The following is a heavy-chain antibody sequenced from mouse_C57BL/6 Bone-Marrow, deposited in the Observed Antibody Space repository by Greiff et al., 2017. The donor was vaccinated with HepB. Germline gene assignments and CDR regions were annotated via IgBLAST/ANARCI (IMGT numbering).Heavy chain of an antibody. D-gene: IGHD4-1*02. CDR3: ARASTEYFDY. V-gene: IGHV3-6*01. Sequence: EVQLQQSGPGLVKPSQSLSLTCSVTGYSITSGYYWNWIRQFPGNKLEWMGYISYDGSNNYNPSLKNRISITRDTSKNQFFLKLNSVTTEDTATYYCARASTEYFDYWGQGTTLTVSS. CDR2: ISYDGSN. J-gene: IGHJ2*01. CDR1: GYSITSGYY.